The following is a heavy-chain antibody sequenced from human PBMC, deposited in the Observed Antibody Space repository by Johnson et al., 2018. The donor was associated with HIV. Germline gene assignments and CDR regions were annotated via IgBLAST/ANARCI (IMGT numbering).Heavy chain of an antibody. CDR3: ITGGRWTIPSGAFDI. V-gene: IGHV3-15*01. CDR2: IKSKTDGGPT. D-gene: IGHD1-26*01. Sequence: VQLAESGGGVVRPGGSLRLACAASGFTFSNAWMNWLRHAPGKGLEWVGRIKSKTDGGPTDYAATVKGKFTISRDDSKTTLYLQMNRLKTEDTAVYYCITGGRWTIPSGAFDIWGQVTIVTVSS. J-gene: IGHJ3*02. CDR1: GFTFSNAW.